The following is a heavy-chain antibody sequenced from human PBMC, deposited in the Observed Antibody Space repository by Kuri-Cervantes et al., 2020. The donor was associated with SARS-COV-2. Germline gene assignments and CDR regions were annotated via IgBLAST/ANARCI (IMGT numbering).Heavy chain of an antibody. D-gene: IGHD4-17*01. J-gene: IGHJ4*02. V-gene: IGHV3-23*01. Sequence: GESLKISCAASGFTFSSYAMSWVRQAPGKGLEWVPAISGSGGSTYYADSVKGRFTISRHNSKNTLYLQMNSLRAEDTAVYYCARGDYGDYGDYWGQGTLVTVSS. CDR3: ARGDYGDYGDY. CDR2: ISGSGGST. CDR1: GFTFSSYA.